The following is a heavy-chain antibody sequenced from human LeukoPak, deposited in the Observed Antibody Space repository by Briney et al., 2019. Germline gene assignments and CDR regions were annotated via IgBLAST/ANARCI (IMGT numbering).Heavy chain of an antibody. CDR1: GFTFSSCA. D-gene: IGHD2-2*01. CDR3: AGDGSGFRGYCSSTSCSFDN. Sequence: PGGSLRLSCAASGFTFSSCAMHWVRQAPGKGLEWVADISYDASNKYYADSVKGRFTISRDNSKNTLYLQMNSLRAEDTAVYYCAGDGSGFRGYCSSTSCSFDNWGQGSLVTVSS. J-gene: IGHJ4*02. CDR2: ISYDASNK. V-gene: IGHV3-30*04.